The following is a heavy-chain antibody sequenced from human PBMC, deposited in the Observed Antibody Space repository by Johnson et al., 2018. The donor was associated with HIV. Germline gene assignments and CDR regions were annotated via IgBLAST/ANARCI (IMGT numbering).Heavy chain of an antibody. CDR3: ARGDYDYGDYVDAFDI. J-gene: IGHJ3*02. V-gene: IGHV3-7*01. CDR1: GFTFSSYW. CDR2: IKQDGSEK. D-gene: IGHD4-17*01. Sequence: EVQLVESGGGLVQPGGSLRLSCAASGFTFSSYWMSWVRQAPGKGLEWVANIKQDGSEKYYVDSVKGRFTISRDNAKNSLYLEMNSLRAEDTAVYYCARGDYDYGDYVDAFDIWGQGTMVTVSS.